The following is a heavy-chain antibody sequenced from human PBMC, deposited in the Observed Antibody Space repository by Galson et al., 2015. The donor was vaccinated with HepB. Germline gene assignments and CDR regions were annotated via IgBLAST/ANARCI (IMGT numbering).Heavy chain of an antibody. Sequence: SLRLSCAVSGFTFSSYSMNWVRQAPGKGLEWVSSISSRSSYIYYADSVKGRFTISRDNTKNSLYLQMNSLRAEDTAVYYCARSITAHQVADFDYWGQGTLVTVSS. J-gene: IGHJ4*02. CDR1: GFTFSSYS. CDR3: ARSITAHQVADFDY. V-gene: IGHV3-21*01. D-gene: IGHD6-6*01. CDR2: ISSRSSYI.